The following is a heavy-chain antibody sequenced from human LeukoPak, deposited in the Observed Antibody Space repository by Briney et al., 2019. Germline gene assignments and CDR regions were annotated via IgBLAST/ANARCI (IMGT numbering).Heavy chain of an antibody. CDR1: GWSFNDYY. Sequence: SETLSLTCAVYGWSFNDYYWNWVRQPPGKGLEWIGEINARGDTNYNPSLKSRVTISADSSKNQFSLTLTSMIAADTAIYYCARGQVPAARGYNWFDPWGQGTLVTVSS. V-gene: IGHV4-34*01. D-gene: IGHD2-2*01. CDR2: INARGDT. J-gene: IGHJ5*02. CDR3: ARGQVPAARGYNWFDP.